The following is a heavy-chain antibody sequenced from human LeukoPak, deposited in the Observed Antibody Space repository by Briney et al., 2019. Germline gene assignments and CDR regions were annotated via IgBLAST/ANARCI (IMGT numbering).Heavy chain of an antibody. CDR3: ARANYYGSGKTHYYYYGMDV. J-gene: IGHJ6*02. Sequence: ASAKVSCKASGYTFTSYGISWVRQAPGQGLEWMGWINPNSGGTNYAQKFQGRVTMTRDTSISTAYMELSRLRSDDTAVYYCARANYYGSGKTHYYYYGMDVWGQGTTVTVSS. V-gene: IGHV1-2*02. CDR1: GYTFTSYG. D-gene: IGHD3-10*01. CDR2: INPNSGGT.